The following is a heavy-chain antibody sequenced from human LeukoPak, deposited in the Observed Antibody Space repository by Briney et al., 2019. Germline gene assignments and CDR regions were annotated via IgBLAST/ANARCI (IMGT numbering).Heavy chain of an antibody. D-gene: IGHD5/OR15-5a*01. CDR2: IYWDDDK. Sequence: SGPTLVKPTQPLTLTCTFSGFSLSISGVGVGWIRQPPGKALEWLALIYWDDDKRYSPSLKSRLTITKDTSKIQVVLTMTNMDPVDTATYYCAHTSGYSVYGSPYAASYLDYWGQGTLVTVSS. CDR1: GFSLSISGVG. CDR3: AHTSGYSVYGSPYAASYLDY. V-gene: IGHV2-5*02. J-gene: IGHJ4*02.